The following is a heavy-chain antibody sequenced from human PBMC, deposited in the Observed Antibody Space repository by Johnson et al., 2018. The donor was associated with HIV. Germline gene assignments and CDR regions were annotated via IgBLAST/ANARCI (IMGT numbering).Heavy chain of an antibody. V-gene: IGHV3-9*01. Sequence: VQLVESGGGLVQPGRSLRLSCAASGFTFDDYAMHWVRQPPGQGLEWVAGISWNSHIVDYADSVKGRVTISRDTAKNSLYLQMNTLRPEDTAVYYCARGGIWGSWAFDIWGQGTMVTVSS. CDR1: GFTFDDYA. CDR3: ARGGIWGSWAFDI. CDR2: ISWNSHIV. J-gene: IGHJ3*02. D-gene: IGHD3-16*01.